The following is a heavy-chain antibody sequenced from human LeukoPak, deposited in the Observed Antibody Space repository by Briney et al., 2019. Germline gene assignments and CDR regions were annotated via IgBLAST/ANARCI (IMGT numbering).Heavy chain of an antibody. D-gene: IGHD3-9*01. CDR3: AKGGYFDWFQYQAAFDY. V-gene: IGHV3-23*01. Sequence: PGGSLRLSCAASGFTFSSYAMSWVRQAPGKGLEWVSAISGSGGNTYYADSVKGRFTISRDNSKNTLYLQMNSLRAEDTAVYYCAKGGYFDWFQYQAAFDYWGQGTLVTVSS. CDR2: ISGSGGNT. J-gene: IGHJ4*02. CDR1: GFTFSSYA.